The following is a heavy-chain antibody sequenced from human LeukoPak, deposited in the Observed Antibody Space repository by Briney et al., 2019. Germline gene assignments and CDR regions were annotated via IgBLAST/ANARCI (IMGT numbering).Heavy chain of an antibody. Sequence: TPGRSLRLSCAASGFTFSDYYMSWIRQAPGKGLEWVSYISSSGSTIYYADSVKGRFTISRDNAKNSLYLQMNGLRAEDTAVYYCARGYDFWSGYLDAFDIWGQGTMVTVSS. J-gene: IGHJ3*02. D-gene: IGHD3-3*01. V-gene: IGHV3-11*04. CDR1: GFTFSDYY. CDR3: ARGYDFWSGYLDAFDI. CDR2: ISSSGSTI.